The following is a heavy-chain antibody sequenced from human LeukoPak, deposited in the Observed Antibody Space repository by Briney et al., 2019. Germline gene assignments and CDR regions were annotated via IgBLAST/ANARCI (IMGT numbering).Heavy chain of an antibody. Sequence: SGALSLTCTVSGGSLRSYYWSWLRQPAGRGLAGIGRIYTSGSTNYNPSLKSRVTMSVDTSKNQFSLKLSSLTAADTAVYYCARSLYSSSWYRYYYYGMDVWGQGTTVTVSS. CDR2: IYTSGST. D-gene: IGHD6-13*01. J-gene: IGHJ6*02. CDR1: GGSLRSYY. V-gene: IGHV4-4*07. CDR3: ARSLYSSSWYRYYYYGMDV.